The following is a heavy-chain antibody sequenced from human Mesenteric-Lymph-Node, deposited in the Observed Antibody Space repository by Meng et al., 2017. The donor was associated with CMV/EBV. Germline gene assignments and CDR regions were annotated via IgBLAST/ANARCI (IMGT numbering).Heavy chain of an antibody. D-gene: IGHD3-10*01. CDR2: IYSGGST. Sequence: GGSLRLSCAASGFTVSSNYMSWVRQAPGKGLEWVSVIYSGGSTYYADSVKGRFTISRDNVKNSLYLQMNSLRAEDTAVYYCARVRRGSGSYFIDYWGQGTLVTVSS. CDR3: ARVRRGSGSYFIDY. CDR1: GFTVSSNY. J-gene: IGHJ4*02. V-gene: IGHV3-66*01.